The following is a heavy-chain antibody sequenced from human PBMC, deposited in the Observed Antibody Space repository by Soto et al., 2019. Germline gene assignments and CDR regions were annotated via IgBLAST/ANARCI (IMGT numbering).Heavy chain of an antibody. D-gene: IGHD3-3*01. CDR3: AKAIGTIFGVVPGAFDI. J-gene: IGHJ3*02. V-gene: IGHV3-30*18. CDR2: ISYDGSNK. Sequence: QVQLVESGGGVVQPGRSLRLSCAASGFTFSSYGMHWVRQAPGKGLEWVAVISYDGSNKYYADSVKGRFTISRDNSKNTLYLQMNSLRAEDTAVYYCAKAIGTIFGVVPGAFDIWGQGTMVTVSS. CDR1: GFTFSSYG.